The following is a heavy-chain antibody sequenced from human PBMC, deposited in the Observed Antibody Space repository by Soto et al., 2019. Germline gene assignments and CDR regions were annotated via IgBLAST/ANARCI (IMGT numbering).Heavy chain of an antibody. D-gene: IGHD3-3*01. J-gene: IGHJ6*02. Sequence: QVQLVQSGAEVKKPGSPVKVSCKASGGTFSSYAISWVRQAPGQGLEWMGGIIPIFGTANYAQKFQGRVTITADESTSTAYMELSSLRSEDTAVYYCARDYDFWSGYGPNGMDVWGQGTTVTVSS. CDR2: IIPIFGTA. CDR1: GGTFSSYA. V-gene: IGHV1-69*12. CDR3: ARDYDFWSGYGPNGMDV.